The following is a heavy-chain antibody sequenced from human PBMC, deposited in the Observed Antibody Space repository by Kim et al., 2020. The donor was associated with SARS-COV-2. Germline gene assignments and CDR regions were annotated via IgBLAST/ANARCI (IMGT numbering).Heavy chain of an antibody. CDR3: TRDRVTIYGVIITEDAFDI. D-gene: IGHD3-3*01. V-gene: IGHV3-21*06. Sequence: KGRFTIPRDNAKNSLYLQMKSLRAEDTAVYYCTRDRVTIYGVIITEDAFDIWGQGTMVTVSS. J-gene: IGHJ3*02.